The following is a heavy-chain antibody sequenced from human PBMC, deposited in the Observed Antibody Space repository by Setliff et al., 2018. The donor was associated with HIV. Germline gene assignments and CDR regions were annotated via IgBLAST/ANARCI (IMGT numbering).Heavy chain of an antibody. J-gene: IGHJ4*01. CDR2: IYYSGNT. V-gene: IGHV4-39*01. Sequence: SETLSLTCTVSGGSISSSSYYWGWIRQPPGKGLEWIGTIYYSGNTYYNPSLKSRVTISVDTSKNQICLKLSSVTAADTAVYYCASHLPPYSGNFDYWGHGTLVTVSS. D-gene: IGHD1-26*01. CDR3: ASHLPPYSGNFDY. CDR1: GGSISSSSYY.